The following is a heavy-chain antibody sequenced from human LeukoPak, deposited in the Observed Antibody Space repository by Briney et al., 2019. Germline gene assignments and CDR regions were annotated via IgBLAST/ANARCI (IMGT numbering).Heavy chain of an antibody. CDR3: ARRSSSWYQVIDY. CDR1: GGSFSGYY. CDR2: INHSGST. D-gene: IGHD6-13*01. Sequence: SETLSHTCAVYGGSFSGYYWSWIRQPPGKGLEWIGEINHSGSTNYNPSLKSRVTISVDTSKNQFSLKLSSVTAADTAVYYCARRSSSWYQVIDYWGQGTLVTVSS. V-gene: IGHV4-34*01. J-gene: IGHJ4*02.